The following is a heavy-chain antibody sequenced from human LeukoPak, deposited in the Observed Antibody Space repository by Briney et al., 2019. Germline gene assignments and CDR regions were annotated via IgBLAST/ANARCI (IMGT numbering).Heavy chain of an antibody. V-gene: IGHV3-23*01. CDR1: GFTFNSYA. CDR3: AKDMYDTSGYYPREY. J-gene: IGHJ4*02. Sequence: GGSLRLSCAASGFTFNSYAMSWVRQAPGKGLEWVSTISGSGGSTYYADSVEGHFTISRDNSKNTLYLQMNSLRDEDTAVYYCAKDMYDTSGYYPREYWGQGTLVTVSS. CDR2: ISGSGGST. D-gene: IGHD3-22*01.